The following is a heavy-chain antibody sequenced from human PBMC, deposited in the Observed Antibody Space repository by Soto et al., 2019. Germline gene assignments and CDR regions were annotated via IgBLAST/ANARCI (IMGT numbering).Heavy chain of an antibody. V-gene: IGHV1-18*04. CDR1: GYTFTSYG. CDR2: ISAYNGNT. J-gene: IGHJ4*02. D-gene: IGHD6-19*01. CDR3: ARVLLQWLVSEFDY. Sequence: RASVKVSCKASGYTFTSYGISWVRQAPGQGLEWMGWISAYNGNTNYAQKLQGRVTMTTDTSTSTAYMELRSLRSDDTAVYYCARVLLQWLVSEFDYWGQGTLVTVSS.